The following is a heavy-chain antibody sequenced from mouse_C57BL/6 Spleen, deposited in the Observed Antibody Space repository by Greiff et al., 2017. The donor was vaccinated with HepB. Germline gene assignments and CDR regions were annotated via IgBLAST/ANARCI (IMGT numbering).Heavy chain of an antibody. CDR3: TTEITTVVATDYFDY. V-gene: IGHV14-4*01. CDR1: GFNIKDDY. J-gene: IGHJ2*01. Sequence: EVQLQQSGAELVRPGASVKLSCTASGFNIKDDYMHWVKQRPEQGLEWIGWIDPENGDTEYASKFQGKATITADTSSNTAYLQLSSLTSEDTAVYYCTTEITTVVATDYFDYWGQGTTLTVSS. D-gene: IGHD1-1*01. CDR2: IDPENGDT.